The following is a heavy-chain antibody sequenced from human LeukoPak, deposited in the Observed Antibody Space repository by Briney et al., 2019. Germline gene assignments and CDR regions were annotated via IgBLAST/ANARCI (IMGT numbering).Heavy chain of an antibody. J-gene: IGHJ3*01. CDR2: TYYRSQWHN. CDR3: AGGYAFDV. CDR1: GDSVSSSSAA. V-gene: IGHV6-1*01. Sequence: SQTLSLTCAISGDSVSSSSAAWNWIRQSPSRGLEWLGRTYYRSQWHNDYARSVMSRISVDPDTSKNQFSLHLDSVTPDDTAVYYCAGGYAFDVWGQGTMATVSS.